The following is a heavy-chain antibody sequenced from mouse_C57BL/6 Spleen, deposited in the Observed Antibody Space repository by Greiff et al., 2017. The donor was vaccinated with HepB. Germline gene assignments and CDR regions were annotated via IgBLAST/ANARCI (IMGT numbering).Heavy chain of an antibody. V-gene: IGHV1-69*01. CDR3: ARSEVDSSGYAGAMDY. J-gene: IGHJ4*01. CDR2: IDPSDSYT. Sequence: QVHLKHPGAELVMPGASVKLSCKASGYTFTSYWMHWVKQRPGQGLVWIGEIDPSDSYTNYNQKFKGKSTLTVDKSSSTAYMQLSSLTSKDSAVYYCARSEVDSSGYAGAMDYWGQGTSVTVSS. D-gene: IGHD3-2*02. CDR1: GYTFTSYW.